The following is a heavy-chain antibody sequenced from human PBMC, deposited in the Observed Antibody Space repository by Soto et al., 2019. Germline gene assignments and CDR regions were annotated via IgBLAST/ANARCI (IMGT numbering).Heavy chain of an antibody. CDR3: GREGSNYLDGRVAP. D-gene: IGHD3-10*01. J-gene: IGHJ5*02. V-gene: IGHV1-46*01. CDR2: INPSGGST. CDR1: GYAFSNNY. Sequence: QVQLVQSGAEVVQPGATVKVSCKASGYAFSNNYMHWIRQAPGQGLEWMGIINPSGGSTSYSERFKGGVTMTAETSTPTAYLEGRGLRPKERAVFYCGREGSNYLDGRVAPWGQGNLATV.